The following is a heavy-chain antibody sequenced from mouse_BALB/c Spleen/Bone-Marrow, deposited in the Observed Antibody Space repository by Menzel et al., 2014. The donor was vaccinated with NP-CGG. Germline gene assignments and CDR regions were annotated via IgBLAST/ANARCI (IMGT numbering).Heavy chain of an antibody. Sequence: QVQLKHSGAELVKPGASVKLSCKASGYTFXSYYMYWVKQRPGQGLEWIGEINPSNGGTNFNEKFKSKATLTVDKSSSTAYMQLSSLTSEDSAVYYCTRSDGYYVPHWYFDVWGAGTTVTVSS. D-gene: IGHD2-3*01. CDR2: INPSNGGT. J-gene: IGHJ1*01. V-gene: IGHV1S81*02. CDR1: GYTFXSYY. CDR3: TRSDGYYVPHWYFDV.